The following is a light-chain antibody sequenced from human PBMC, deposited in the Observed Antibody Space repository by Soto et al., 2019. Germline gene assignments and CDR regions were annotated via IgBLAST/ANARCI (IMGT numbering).Light chain of an antibody. V-gene: IGKV3-15*01. CDR2: GAS. J-gene: IGKJ2*01. Sequence: EIVMTQSPATLSVSPGERATLSCRASQSVSSNLAWYQQNPGQAPRLLIYGASTSATGIPARFSGSGFGTNFTLTISSLQSEDFAVYDCQQYNNWPPITFGQGTKLEIK. CDR1: QSVSSN. CDR3: QQYNNWPPIT.